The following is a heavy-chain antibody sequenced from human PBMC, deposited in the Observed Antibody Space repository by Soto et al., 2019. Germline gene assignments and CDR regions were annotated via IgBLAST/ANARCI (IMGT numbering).Heavy chain of an antibody. D-gene: IGHD6-19*01. CDR2: ISSSSSTI. Sequence: EVQLVESGGGLVQPGGSLRLSCAASGFTFSSYSMNWVRQAPGKGLEWVSYISSSSSTIYYADSVKGRFTISRDNAKNARYRKRNSLRDGDTAVYYCARERAVGIAVALNWFDPWGQGTLVTVSS. CDR1: GFTFSSYS. V-gene: IGHV3-48*02. CDR3: ARERAVGIAVALNWFDP. J-gene: IGHJ5*02.